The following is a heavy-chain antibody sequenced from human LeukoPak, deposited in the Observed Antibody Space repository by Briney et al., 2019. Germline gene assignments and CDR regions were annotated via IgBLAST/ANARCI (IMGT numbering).Heavy chain of an antibody. CDR3: AKSDILTGYHNPFDY. J-gene: IGHJ4*02. D-gene: IGHD3-9*01. CDR2: ISYDGSNK. CDR1: GFTFSSYG. Sequence: PGRYLRLSCAASGFTFSSYGMHWVRQAPGKGLEWVAVISYDGSNKYYADSVKGRFTISRDNSKNTLYLQMNSLRAEDTAVYYCAKSDILTGYHNPFDYWGQGTLVTVSS. V-gene: IGHV3-30*18.